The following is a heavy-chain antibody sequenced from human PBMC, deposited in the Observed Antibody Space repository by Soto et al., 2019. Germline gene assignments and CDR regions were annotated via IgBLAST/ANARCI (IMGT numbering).Heavy chain of an antibody. V-gene: IGHV3-21*01. D-gene: IGHD5-18*01. J-gene: IGHJ4*02. CDR1: GFTFSSYS. Sequence: EVQLVESGGGLVKPGGSLRLSCAASGFTFSSYSMNWVRQAPGKGLEWVSSISSSSSYIYYAYSVKGRFTISRDNAKNSLYLQMNRLRAADTAVYYCARDQPGYSYGYGLGYWGQGTLVTVSS. CDR2: ISSSSSYI. CDR3: ARDQPGYSYGYGLGY.